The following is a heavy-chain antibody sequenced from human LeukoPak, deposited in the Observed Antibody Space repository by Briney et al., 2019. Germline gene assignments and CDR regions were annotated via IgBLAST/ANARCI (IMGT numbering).Heavy chain of an antibody. CDR1: GGSLSNYA. CDR3: ARAGDSSGYYVYYYYYMDV. J-gene: IGHJ6*03. D-gene: IGHD3-22*01. CDR2: INPNSGGT. Sequence: ASVTVSCKTSGGSLSNYAFNWVRQAPGQGLEWMGWINPNSGGTNYAQKFQGRVTITRDSSISTAYMEMSRQRSGDTAVYYCARAGDSSGYYVYYYYYMDVWGKGTTVTVSS. V-gene: IGHV1-2*02.